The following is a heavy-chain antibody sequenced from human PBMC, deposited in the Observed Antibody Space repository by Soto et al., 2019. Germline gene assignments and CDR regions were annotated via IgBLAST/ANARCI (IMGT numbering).Heavy chain of an antibody. CDR1: GFTFSTYT. J-gene: IGHJ6*02. D-gene: IGHD4-4*01. Sequence: QVQLVESGGGVVQPGTSLRLSCAASGFTFSTYTIHWVRQAPGKGLGWVAVISSDGSNKYYADSVKGRFTISRDNSKNTLYLQMNSLRAEDTAVYYCAKDRQYFPFYGMAVWGQGTTVTVSS. CDR2: ISSDGSNK. CDR3: AKDRQYFPFYGMAV. V-gene: IGHV3-30-3*01.